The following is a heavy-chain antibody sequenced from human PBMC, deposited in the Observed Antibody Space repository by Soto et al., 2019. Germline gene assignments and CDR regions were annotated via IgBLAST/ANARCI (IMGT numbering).Heavy chain of an antibody. D-gene: IGHD6-6*01. CDR1: GVSISSYY. CDR2: IYYSGST. Sequence: SETLSLTCTVSGVSISSYYWSWIRQPPGKGLEWIGYIYYSGSTYYNPSLKSRVTISVDTSKNQFSLKLSSVTAADTAVYYCASSEEQLVGRLDYWGQGTLVTVSS. CDR3: ASSEEQLVGRLDY. J-gene: IGHJ4*02. V-gene: IGHV4-59*06.